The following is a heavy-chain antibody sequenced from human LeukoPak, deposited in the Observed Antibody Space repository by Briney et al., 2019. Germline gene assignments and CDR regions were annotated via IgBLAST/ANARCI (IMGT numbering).Heavy chain of an antibody. Sequence: SETLSLTCTVSGGSISSYYWSWIRQPPGKGLEWIGYIYYSGSTNYNPSLKSRVTISVDTSKNQFSLKLSSVTAADTAVYYCARVEGSSWYQIDYWGQGTLVTVSS. V-gene: IGHV4-59*01. J-gene: IGHJ4*02. CDR3: ARVEGSSWYQIDY. CDR2: IYYSGST. CDR1: GGSISSYY. D-gene: IGHD6-13*01.